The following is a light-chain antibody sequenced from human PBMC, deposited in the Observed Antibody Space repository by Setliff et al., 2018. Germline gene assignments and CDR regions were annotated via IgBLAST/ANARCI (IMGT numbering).Light chain of an antibody. Sequence: QAVVAQPASVSGSPGQSITISCTGANSDIGTYNLVSWYQQYPGRAPNLMIYEVTRRPSGVSDRFSASKSGNTASLTISGLQAEDEADYYCSSYGRNRSYVYVLFGGGTKVTVL. CDR3: SSYGRNRSYVYVL. V-gene: IGLV2-23*02. CDR1: NSDIGTYNL. CDR2: EVT. J-gene: IGLJ2*01.